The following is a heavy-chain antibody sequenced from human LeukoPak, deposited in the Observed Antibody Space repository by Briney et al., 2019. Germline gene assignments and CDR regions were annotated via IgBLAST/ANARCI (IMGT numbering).Heavy chain of an antibody. CDR3: ARLYYYGSGKLDP. CDR1: GGSISSYY. Sequence: SETLSLTCTVSGGSISSYYWSWIRQPPGKGLEWIGYIYYSGSTNYNPSLKSRVTISVDTSKNQFSLKLSSVTAADTAVYYCARLYYYGSGKLDPWGQGTLVTVSS. CDR2: IYYSGST. D-gene: IGHD3-10*01. J-gene: IGHJ5*02. V-gene: IGHV4-59*08.